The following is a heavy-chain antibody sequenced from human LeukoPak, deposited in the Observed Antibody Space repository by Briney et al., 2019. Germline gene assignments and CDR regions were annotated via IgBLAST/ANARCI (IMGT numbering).Heavy chain of an antibody. V-gene: IGHV4-4*08. CDR3: ASGAGWLIAD. Sequence: SETLSLTCTVSGGHIDSFFWNWIRQPPGKGLEWIGYIDNSGSTKYSPSLKSRITMSRDTSKKQFSLKLTSVTAADTAMYYCASGAGWLIADWGQGTLVSVSS. CDR1: GGHIDSFF. J-gene: IGHJ4*02. D-gene: IGHD6-19*01. CDR2: IDNSGST.